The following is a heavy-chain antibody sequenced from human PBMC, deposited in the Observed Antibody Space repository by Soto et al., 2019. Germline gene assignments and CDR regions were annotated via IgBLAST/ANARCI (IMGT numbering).Heavy chain of an antibody. CDR1: GFTFSNAL. Sequence: GGSLRLSCAASGFTFSNALLSWIRQTPGKGLEWVGRIKSRTDGWTTDYAAPVKGRFTISRDDSKNTLYLQVNSLKTEDTAVYYCTTEDRFNRSWGQGTLVTVSS. V-gene: IGHV3-15*01. J-gene: IGHJ1*01. CDR3: TTEDRFNRS. CDR2: IKSRTDGWTT.